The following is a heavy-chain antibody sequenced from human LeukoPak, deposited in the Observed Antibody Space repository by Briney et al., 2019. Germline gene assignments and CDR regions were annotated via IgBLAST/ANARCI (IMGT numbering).Heavy chain of an antibody. D-gene: IGHD2-21*02. CDR1: GFTFSSYA. V-gene: IGHV3-23*01. CDR2: ISGSGGST. J-gene: IGHJ2*01. Sequence: GGSLRLTCAASGFTFSSYAMSWVRQAPGKGLEWVSTISGSGGSTDYADSVKGRFTLSRDNSKNTLFLQVNSLRADDTAVYYCAKFHSPGRVTPFYWYFDLWGRGRLVTVSS. CDR3: AKFHSPGRVTPFYWYFDL.